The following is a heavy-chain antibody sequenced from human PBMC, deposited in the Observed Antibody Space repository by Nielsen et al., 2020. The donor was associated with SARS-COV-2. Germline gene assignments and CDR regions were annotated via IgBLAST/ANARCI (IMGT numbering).Heavy chain of an antibody. D-gene: IGHD3-9*01. CDR1: GGSISSGGYY. Sequence: SETLSLTCTVSGGSISSGGYYWSWIRQHPGKGLEWIGYIYYSGSTYYNPSLKSRVTISVDTSKNQFSLKLSSVTVADTAVYYCARDLPYYDILTGYERWAFDIWGQGTMVTVSS. V-gene: IGHV4-31*03. CDR3: ARDLPYYDILTGYERWAFDI. CDR2: IYYSGST. J-gene: IGHJ3*02.